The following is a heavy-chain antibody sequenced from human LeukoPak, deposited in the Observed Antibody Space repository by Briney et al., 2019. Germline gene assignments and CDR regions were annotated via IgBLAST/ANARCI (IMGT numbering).Heavy chain of an antibody. CDR1: GFTFSSYG. CDR3: AKDAIDYGDSGPFDY. Sequence: GRSPRLSCAASGFTFSSYGMHWVRQAPGKGLEWVAVISYDGSNKYYADSVKGRFTISRDNSKNTLYLQMNSLRAEDTAVYYCAKDAIDYGDSGPFDYWGQGTLVTVSS. CDR2: ISYDGSNK. V-gene: IGHV3-30*18. D-gene: IGHD4-17*01. J-gene: IGHJ4*02.